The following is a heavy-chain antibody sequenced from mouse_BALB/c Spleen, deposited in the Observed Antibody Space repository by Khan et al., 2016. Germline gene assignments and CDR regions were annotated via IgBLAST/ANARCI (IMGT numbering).Heavy chain of an antibody. CDR2: IDPANGNT. J-gene: IGHJ2*01. V-gene: IGHV14-3*02. CDR1: GFNIKDTY. Sequence: VQLKESGAELVKPGASVKLSCTASGFNIKDTYMHWVKQRPEQGLEWIGRIDPANGNTKYDPKFQGKATITADTSSNTAYLQLSSLTSEDTVVYYCANVRLRCYWGQGTTLTVSS. D-gene: IGHD1-1*01. CDR3: ANVRLRCY.